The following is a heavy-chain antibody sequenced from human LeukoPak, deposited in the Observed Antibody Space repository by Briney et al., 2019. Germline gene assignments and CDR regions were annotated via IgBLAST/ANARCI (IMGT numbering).Heavy chain of an antibody. Sequence: SETLSLTCTVSGGSISSYFWSWIRQPPGKGLEWLGYIYDSGSTNYNPSLKSRVTMSVDTSKNQFSLKLSSVTAADTAVYYCARDENYGDYVMYDAFDIWGQGTMVTVSS. D-gene: IGHD4-17*01. CDR3: ARDENYGDYVMYDAFDI. J-gene: IGHJ3*02. CDR2: IYDSGST. CDR1: GGSISSYF. V-gene: IGHV4-59*12.